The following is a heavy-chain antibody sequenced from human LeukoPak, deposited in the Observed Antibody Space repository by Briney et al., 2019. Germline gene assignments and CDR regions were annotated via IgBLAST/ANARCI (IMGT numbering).Heavy chain of an antibody. V-gene: IGHV3-23*01. CDR1: GITLSSYA. D-gene: IGHD6-13*01. CDR2: ISGSGGST. CDR3: TRDSSSSYYFDY. J-gene: IGHJ4*02. Sequence: SGGSLRLSCAVSGITLSSYAMSWVRQAPGKGLEWVSAISGSGGSTYYADSVKGRFTISRDNSKNTLYLQMNSLRAEDTAVYYCTRDSSSSYYFDYWGQGNLVTVSS.